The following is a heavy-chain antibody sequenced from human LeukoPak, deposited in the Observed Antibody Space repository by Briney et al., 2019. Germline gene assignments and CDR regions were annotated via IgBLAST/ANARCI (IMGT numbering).Heavy chain of an antibody. CDR1: GFTFRVYT. J-gene: IGHJ4*02. CDR2: ISSGSTYI. CDR3: ARDPGLDTAMEPYYFDY. D-gene: IGHD5-18*01. V-gene: IGHV3-21*01. Sequence: GGSLRLSCAASGFTFRVYTMNWVRQAPGKGLEWVSSISSGSTYIYYADSVKGRFTISRDNSKNTLYLQMNSLRSEDTAVYYCARDPGLDTAMEPYYFDYWGQGTLVTVSS.